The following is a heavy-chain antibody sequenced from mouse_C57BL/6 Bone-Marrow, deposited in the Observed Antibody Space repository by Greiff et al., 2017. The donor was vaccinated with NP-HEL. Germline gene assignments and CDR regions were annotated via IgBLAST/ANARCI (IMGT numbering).Heavy chain of an antibody. CDR1: GYTFTDYY. V-gene: IGHV1-76*01. Sequence: VQLQQSGAELVRPGASVKLSCKASGYTFTDYYINWVKQRPGQGLEWIARIYPGSGNTYYNEKFKGKATLTAEKSSSTAYMQLSSLTSEDSAVYFCARGWFADWGQGTLVTVSA. CDR2: IYPGSGNT. J-gene: IGHJ3*01. CDR3: ARGWFAD.